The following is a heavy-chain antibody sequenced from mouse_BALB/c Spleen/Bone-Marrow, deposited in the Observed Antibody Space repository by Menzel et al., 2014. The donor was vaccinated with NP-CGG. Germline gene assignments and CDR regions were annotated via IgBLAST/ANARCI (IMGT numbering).Heavy chain of an antibody. CDR1: GYTFSTYW. CDR3: ARAYRYGRYAMDY. V-gene: IGHV1-9*01. J-gene: IGHJ4*01. D-gene: IGHD2-14*01. Sequence: QVQLQQPGAELMKPGASVKISCKVTGYTFSTYWIEWVKQRPGHGLEGIGEILPGSGSINYNEKLKGKATFTADTSSNTAYIQLSSLTSEDSAVYYCARAYRYGRYAMDYWGQGTSVTVSS. CDR2: ILPGSGSI.